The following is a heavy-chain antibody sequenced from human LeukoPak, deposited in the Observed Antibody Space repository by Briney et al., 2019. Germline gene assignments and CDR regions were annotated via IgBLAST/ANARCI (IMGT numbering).Heavy chain of an antibody. J-gene: IGHJ6*04. Sequence: GRCLRLSCAASGFTFSSYAMHWVRQAPGKRLEWVAVISYDGSNKYSADSVKGRFTISRDNSKNTLYLQMNSLRAEDTAVYYCARDQDIAAHYGMDVWGKGTTVTVSS. CDR3: ARDQDIAAHYGMDV. CDR1: GFTFSSYA. CDR2: ISYDGSNK. D-gene: IGHD2-15*01. V-gene: IGHV3-30*04.